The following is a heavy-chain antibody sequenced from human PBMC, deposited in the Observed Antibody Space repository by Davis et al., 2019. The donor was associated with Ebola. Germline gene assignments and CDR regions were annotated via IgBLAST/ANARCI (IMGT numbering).Heavy chain of an antibody. CDR3: ARVRTVTTRFDY. CDR2: IYYSGST. J-gene: IGHJ4*02. CDR1: GCSISSGGYY. D-gene: IGHD4-11*01. Sequence: SETLSLTCTVSGCSISSGGYYWSCIRQHPGKGLEWLGYIYYSGSTYYNPSLKSRVTISVDTSKNQFSLKLSSVTAADTAVYYCARVRTVTTRFDYWGQGTLVTVSS. V-gene: IGHV4-31*03.